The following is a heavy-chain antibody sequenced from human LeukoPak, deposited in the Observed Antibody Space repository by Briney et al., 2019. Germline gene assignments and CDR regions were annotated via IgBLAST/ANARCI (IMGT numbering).Heavy chain of an antibody. CDR3: ARVPHLRYFDWLSPPYYYGMDV. V-gene: IGHV4-34*01. Sequence: SETLSLTCAVYGGSFSGYYWSWICQPPGKGLEWIGEINHSGSTNYNPSLKSRVTISVDTSKNQFSLKLSSVTAADTAVYYCARVPHLRYFDWLSPPYYYGMDVWGQGTTVTVSS. CDR2: INHSGST. J-gene: IGHJ6*02. D-gene: IGHD3-9*01. CDR1: GGSFSGYY.